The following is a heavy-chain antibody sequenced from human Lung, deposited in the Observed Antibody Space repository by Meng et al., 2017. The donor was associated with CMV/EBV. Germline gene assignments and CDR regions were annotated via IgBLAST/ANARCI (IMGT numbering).Heavy chain of an antibody. CDR2: ISGSGTTI. Sequence: FTFTDYYMSWIRQAPGKVLELISYISGSGTTIYYADSVKGRFTISRDNAKKSLSLQMNNLRAEDTAVYYCARDVFDHDFWSGSIFDYWGQGILVTVSS. CDR3: ARDVFDHDFWSGSIFDY. J-gene: IGHJ4*02. V-gene: IGHV3-11*01. D-gene: IGHD3-3*01. CDR1: FTFTDYY.